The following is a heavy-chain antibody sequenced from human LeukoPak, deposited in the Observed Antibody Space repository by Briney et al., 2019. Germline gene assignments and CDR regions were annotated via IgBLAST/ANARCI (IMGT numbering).Heavy chain of an antibody. V-gene: IGHV3-15*07. CDR2: IKSKTDGGTT. Sequence: GGSLRLSCAASGFTFSNAWMNWVRQAPGKGLEWVGRIKSKTDGGTTDYAAPVKGRFTISRDDSKNTLYLQMNSLKTEDTAVYYCTTSFLAVAGYYFDYWGQGTLVTVSS. J-gene: IGHJ4*02. CDR1: GFTFSNAW. CDR3: TTSFLAVAGYYFDY. D-gene: IGHD6-19*01.